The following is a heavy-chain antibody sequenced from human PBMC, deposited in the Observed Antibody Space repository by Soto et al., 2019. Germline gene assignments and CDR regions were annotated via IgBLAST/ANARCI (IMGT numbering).Heavy chain of an antibody. D-gene: IGHD3-22*01. Sequence: GGSLRLSCAASGFTFSSYAMSWVRQAPGKGLEWVSAISGSGGSTYYADSVKGRFTISRDNAKNSLYLQMNSLRDEDTAVYYCARGNPITMIVVVAPDFDYWGQGTLVTVSS. CDR2: ISGSGGST. CDR3: ARGNPITMIVVVAPDFDY. V-gene: IGHV3-23*01. J-gene: IGHJ4*02. CDR1: GFTFSSYA.